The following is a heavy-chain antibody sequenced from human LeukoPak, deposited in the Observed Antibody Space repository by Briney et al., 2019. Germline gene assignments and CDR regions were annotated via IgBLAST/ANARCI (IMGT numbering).Heavy chain of an antibody. J-gene: IGHJ6*03. CDR1: GASISGSGYY. CDR2: IYYSGST. D-gene: IGHD3-10*01. CDR3: ARQKRLNYYGSGFVDMDV. V-gene: IGHV4-39*01. Sequence: SETLSLTCTVSGASISGSGYYWGWIRQPPGKGLEWIGSIYYSGSTYYNPSLKSRVTISVDTSKNQFSLKLSSVTAADTAVYYCARQKRLNYYGSGFVDMDVWGKGTTVTISS.